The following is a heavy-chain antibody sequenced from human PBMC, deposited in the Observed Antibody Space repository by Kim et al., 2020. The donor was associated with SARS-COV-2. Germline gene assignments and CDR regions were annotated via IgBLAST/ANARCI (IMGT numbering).Heavy chain of an antibody. CDR2: IYYSGST. J-gene: IGHJ3*02. Sequence: SETLSLTCTVSGGSISSSSYYWGWIRQPPGKGLEWIGSIYYSGSTYYNPSLKSRVTISVDTSKNQFSLKLSSVTAADTAVYYCAGEGGSYFRAFDIWGQGTMVTVSS. V-gene: IGHV4-39*07. CDR1: GGSISSSSYY. D-gene: IGHD1-26*01. CDR3: AGEGGSYFRAFDI.